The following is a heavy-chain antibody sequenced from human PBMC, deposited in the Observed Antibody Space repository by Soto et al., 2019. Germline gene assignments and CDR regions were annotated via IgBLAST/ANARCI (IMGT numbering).Heavy chain of an antibody. Sequence: SVKVSCKASGGTFSSYAISWVRQAPGQGLEWMGGIIPIFGTANYAQKFQGGVTITADKSTSTAYMELSSLRSEDTAVYYCARAYGYVAIYYYYGMDVWGQGTTVTVSS. CDR1: GGTFSSYA. V-gene: IGHV1-69*06. D-gene: IGHD5-12*01. CDR2: IIPIFGTA. CDR3: ARAYGYVAIYYYYGMDV. J-gene: IGHJ6*02.